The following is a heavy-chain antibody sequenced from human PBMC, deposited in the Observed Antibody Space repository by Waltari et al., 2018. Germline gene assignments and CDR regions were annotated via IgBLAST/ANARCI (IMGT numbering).Heavy chain of an antibody. J-gene: IGHJ5*01. CDR2: RSDAGGYT. CDR3: ARSAWFDS. V-gene: IGHV3-23*01. CDR1: GFTFSTYV. D-gene: IGHD6-19*01. Sequence: EVQLLESGGGLVQPGGSLRLSCAASGFTFSTYVMSWVRKAPGKGLGWVSTRSDAGGYTYSADSVKGRFTISRDNSKNRLYLQMNSLRAEDTAVYYCARSAWFDSWGQGTLVTVSS.